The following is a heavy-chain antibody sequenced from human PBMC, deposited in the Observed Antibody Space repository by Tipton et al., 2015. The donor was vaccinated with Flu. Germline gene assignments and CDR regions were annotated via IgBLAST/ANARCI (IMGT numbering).Heavy chain of an antibody. V-gene: IGHV4-59*12. J-gene: IGHJ2*01. D-gene: IGHD1-26*01. CDR3: ARSGSYHHYYFDL. CDR1: GFTFSKYS. Sequence: LRLSCAASGFTFSKYSMNWVRQAPGKGLEWIGSIYSSGITNYSPSLKRRVTVSKDTSMNQFSLSLTSVTAADAAIYYCARSGSYHHYYFDLWGRGTLVSVSS. CDR2: IYSSGIT.